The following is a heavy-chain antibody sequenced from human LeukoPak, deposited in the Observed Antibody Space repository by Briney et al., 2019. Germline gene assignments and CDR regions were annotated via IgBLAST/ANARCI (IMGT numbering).Heavy chain of an antibody. CDR1: GYTFTGYY. CDR3: ARRQLERPRLFDY. J-gene: IGHJ4*02. Sequence: ASVKVSCKASGYTFTGYYMHWVRQAPGQGLEWMGWINPNSGGTNYAQKFQGRVTMTRDTSISTAYMELSRLGSDDTAVYYCARRQLERPRLFDYWGQGTLVTVSS. V-gene: IGHV1-2*02. D-gene: IGHD1-1*01. CDR2: INPNSGGT.